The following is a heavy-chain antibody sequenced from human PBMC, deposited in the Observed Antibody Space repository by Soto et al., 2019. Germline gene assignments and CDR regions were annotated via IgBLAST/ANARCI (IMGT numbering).Heavy chain of an antibody. V-gene: IGHV3-73*02. Sequence: EVQLVESGGGLVQPGESLKLSCAASGFTLSGSAVHWVHQASGKGLEWVGRIRSKTHNYATDYIASVKGRFTMSRDDSNNTAYLQMNGLKTDDTAVYYCTRSGGSYSFGYWGQGTLVTVSS. CDR1: GFTLSGSA. CDR2: IRSKTHNYAT. J-gene: IGHJ4*02. CDR3: TRSGGSYSFGY. D-gene: IGHD1-26*01.